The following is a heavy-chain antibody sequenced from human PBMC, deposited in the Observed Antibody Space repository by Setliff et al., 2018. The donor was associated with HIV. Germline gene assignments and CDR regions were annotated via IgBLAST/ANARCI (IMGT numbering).Heavy chain of an antibody. V-gene: IGHV3-30*04. Sequence: PGGSLRLSCAASGFIFSSYTMHWVRQAPGKGLEWVAIISYEGSNQYYADSVQGRFTISRDTSKNTLYLQMNSLRGEDTAVYYCAREDVDTSMVYYYYYYMDVWGKGTTVTRLL. J-gene: IGHJ6*03. CDR1: GFIFSSYT. D-gene: IGHD5-18*01. CDR3: AREDVDTSMVYYYYYYMDV. CDR2: ISYEGSNQ.